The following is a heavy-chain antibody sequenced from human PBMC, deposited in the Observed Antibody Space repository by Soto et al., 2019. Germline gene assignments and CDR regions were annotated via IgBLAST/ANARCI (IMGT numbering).Heavy chain of an antibody. CDR3: ARSHYTYRLLIDY. V-gene: IGHV4-30-4*01. J-gene: IGHJ4*02. CDR2: IYYTGTT. D-gene: IGHD3-16*02. Sequence: PSETLSLTCTVSGGSVSAGDYYWSWIRQPPGKGLERIGYIYYTGTTQYNPPLKSRATLSVDTSKNRFSLNLTSVPAADSAVYYCARSHYTYRLLIDYWGPGIMVTVYS. CDR1: GGSVSAGDYY.